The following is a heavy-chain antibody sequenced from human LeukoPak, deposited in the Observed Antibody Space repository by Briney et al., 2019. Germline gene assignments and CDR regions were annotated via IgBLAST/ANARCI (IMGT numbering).Heavy chain of an antibody. CDR3: ARWLGAGTVPRP. CDR2: ISSGGNTI. Sequence: GGSLRLSCAASGFTFSSYEMNWVRKAPGKGLEWVSYISSGGNTIYYADSVKGRFTISRDNAKNSLYLQMNSLRAEDTAVYYCARWLGAGTVPRPWGQGTLVTVSS. J-gene: IGHJ5*02. V-gene: IGHV3-48*03. CDR1: GFTFSSYE. D-gene: IGHD3-10*01.